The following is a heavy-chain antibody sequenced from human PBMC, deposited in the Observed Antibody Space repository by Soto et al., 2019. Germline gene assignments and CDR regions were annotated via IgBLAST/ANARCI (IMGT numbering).Heavy chain of an antibody. Sequence: SETLSLTCTVSGGCISSSSYYWGWIRQPPEKGMEWIGSIYYSGSTYYNPSLKSRVTISVDTSKNQFSLKLSSVTAADTAVYYCAKAASIFGVVIEMRNWFDPWGQGTLVTVSS. CDR1: GGCISSSSYY. CDR3: AKAASIFGVVIEMRNWFDP. V-gene: IGHV4-39*07. D-gene: IGHD3-3*01. J-gene: IGHJ5*02. CDR2: IYYSGST.